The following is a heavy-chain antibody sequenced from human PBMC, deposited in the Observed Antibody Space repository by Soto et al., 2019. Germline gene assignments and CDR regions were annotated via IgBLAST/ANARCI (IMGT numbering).Heavy chain of an antibody. CDR2: INSDGSIT. CDR1: GFTFSSNW. Sequence: PGGSLRLSCAASGFTFSSNWMHWVRQAPGKGLVWVSRINSDGSITGYADSVKGQFTISRDIAKNTLYLQMNSLRAEDTAVYYCARGSSSWYVSFDYWGQGILVTVSS. D-gene: IGHD6-13*01. V-gene: IGHV3-74*01. CDR3: ARGSSSWYVSFDY. J-gene: IGHJ4*02.